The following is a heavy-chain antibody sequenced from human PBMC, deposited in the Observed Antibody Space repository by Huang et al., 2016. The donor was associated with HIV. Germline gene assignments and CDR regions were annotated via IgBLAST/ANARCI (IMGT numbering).Heavy chain of an antibody. CDR1: GYAFTSYY. CDR2: INPSGGST. V-gene: IGHV1-46*01. D-gene: IGHD3-22*01. J-gene: IGHJ4*02. CDR3: ARDRDFYDSSGYWGFNYFDY. Sequence: QVQLVQSGAEVKKPGASVKVSCKASGYAFTSYYMHWVRQAPGQGLECMGIINPSGGSTSYAQKFQGRVTTTRDTSTNTVVMELSSLRSEDTAVYYCARDRDFYDSSGYWGFNYFDYWGQGTLVTVSS.